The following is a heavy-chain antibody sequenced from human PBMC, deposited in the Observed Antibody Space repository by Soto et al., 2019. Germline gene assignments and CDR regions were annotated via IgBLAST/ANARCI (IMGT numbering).Heavy chain of an antibody. J-gene: IGHJ4*02. D-gene: IGHD6-19*01. CDR1: GFTFSSYA. CDR2: ISGSGGST. CDR3: AKLVTTGYSSGNYYFDY. V-gene: IGHV3-23*01. Sequence: GGSLRLSCAASGFTFSSYAMSWVRQAPGKGLEWVSAISGSGGSTYYADSVKGRFTISRDNSKNTLYLQMNSLRAEDTAVYYCAKLVTTGYSSGNYYFDYWGQGTLVTVSS.